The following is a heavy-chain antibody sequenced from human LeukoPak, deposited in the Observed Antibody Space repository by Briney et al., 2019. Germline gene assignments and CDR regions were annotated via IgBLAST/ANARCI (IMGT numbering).Heavy chain of an antibody. CDR2: IYYSGST. V-gene: IGHV4-59*01. J-gene: IGHJ5*02. D-gene: IGHD5-24*01. CDR1: GDSISNYY. CDR3: ARDRGRWLQFET. Sequence: SETLSLTCTVSGDSISNYYWNWIRQPPGKGLEWIGYIYYSGSTYYNPSLKSRVTMSVDTSKNQFSLKLSSVTAADTAIYYCARDRGRWLQFETWGQGTLVTVSS.